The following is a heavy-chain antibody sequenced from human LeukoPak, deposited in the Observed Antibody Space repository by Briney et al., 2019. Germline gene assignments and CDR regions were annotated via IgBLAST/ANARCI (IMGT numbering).Heavy chain of an antibody. CDR1: GFTFSSSG. Sequence: GGSLRLSCSASGFTFSSSGMHWVRQAPGKGLEYVSAITSNGGSTYYADSVKGRFTISRDNSKNTLYLQMSSLRPDDTAPYYCVKALRLVTTHYDYWGQGTLVTVSS. CDR2: ITSNGGST. V-gene: IGHV3-64D*09. D-gene: IGHD4-17*01. J-gene: IGHJ4*02. CDR3: VKALRLVTTHYDY.